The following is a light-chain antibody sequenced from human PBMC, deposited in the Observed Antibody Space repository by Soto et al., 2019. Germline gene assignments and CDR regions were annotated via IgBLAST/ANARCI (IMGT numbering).Light chain of an antibody. V-gene: IGKV1-39*01. CDR3: QQSYNTPRT. CDR2: AAS. J-gene: IGKJ1*01. CDR1: QSISNY. Sequence: DIQMTQSPSSLSASVGDRVSITCRASQSISNYLNWYQQKPGKAPKVLIYAASSLQSGVPSRFSGSGSGTDFTLTISSLQPEDFATYYCQQSYNTPRTFGQGTKGDIK.